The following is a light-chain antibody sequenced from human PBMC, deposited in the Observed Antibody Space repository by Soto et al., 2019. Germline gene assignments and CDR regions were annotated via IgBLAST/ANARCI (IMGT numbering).Light chain of an antibody. CDR2: DVR. CDR1: SSDIGGYEY. Sequence: QSALTQPASVSGSPGQSITISCTGTSSDIGGYEYVSWYQQHPGEAPKLMIYDVRYRPSGVCNRCSGSKSGNTASLTISGLQAEDEADYYCSSYTSSSTLVFGTGTKVTV. J-gene: IGLJ1*01. V-gene: IGLV2-14*01. CDR3: SSYTSSSTLV.